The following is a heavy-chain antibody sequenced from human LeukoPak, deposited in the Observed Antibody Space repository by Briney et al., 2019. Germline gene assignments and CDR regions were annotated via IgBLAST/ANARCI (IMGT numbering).Heavy chain of an antibody. CDR3: AKDGLGQYYYDSSGPN. Sequence: GGSLRLSCAASEFRLSSYNMNWVRQAPGKGLEWVSAISGSGGSTYYADSVKGRFTISRDNSKDTLYLQMNSLRAEDTAVYYCAKDGLGQYYYDSSGPNWGQGTLVTVSS. CDR1: EFRLSSYN. V-gene: IGHV3-23*01. J-gene: IGHJ4*02. CDR2: ISGSGGST. D-gene: IGHD3-22*01.